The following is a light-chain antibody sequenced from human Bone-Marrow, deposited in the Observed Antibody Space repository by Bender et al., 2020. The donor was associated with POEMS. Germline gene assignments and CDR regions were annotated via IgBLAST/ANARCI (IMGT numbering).Light chain of an antibody. V-gene: IGLV2-14*02. CDR1: SSDVGNYNL. Sequence: QSALTQPASVSGSPGQSITISCTGTSSDVGNYNLVSWYQQHPGNAPKLMIYEVSKRPSGVSNRFSGSTSGNTSSLTISGLQAADEADYYCSSYTSSSTLVFGGGTKLTVL. CDR2: EVS. CDR3: SSYTSSSTLV. J-gene: IGLJ2*01.